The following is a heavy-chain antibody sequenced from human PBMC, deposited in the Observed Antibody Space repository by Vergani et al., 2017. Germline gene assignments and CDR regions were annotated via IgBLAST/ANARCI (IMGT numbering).Heavy chain of an antibody. D-gene: IGHD1-26*01. CDR1: GGTFSSYA. J-gene: IGHJ6*02. CDR2: IIPIFGTA. CDR3: ARDWSVGATASYYYYGMDV. Sequence: QVQLVQSGAEVKKPGSSVKVSCKASGGTFSSYAISWVRQAPGQGLEWMGGIIPIFGTANYAQKFQGRVTITADESTSTAYMELSSLRSEDTAVYYCARDWSVGATASYYYYGMDVWGQGTTVTVSS. V-gene: IGHV1-69*01.